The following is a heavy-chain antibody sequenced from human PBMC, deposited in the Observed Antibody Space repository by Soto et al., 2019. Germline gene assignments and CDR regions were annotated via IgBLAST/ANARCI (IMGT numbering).Heavy chain of an antibody. CDR3: ARGPRSAVATMAHFDY. CDR2: ITHLGRL. V-gene: IGHV4-34*01. Sequence: PSETLSLTCAVYGESFGGYYWSWIRQSPEKGLEWIGQITHLGRLNYNPSLESRVTISLDTSKNQLSLKLSSVSAADTAVYYCARGPRSAVATMAHFDYWGQGTLVTVSS. J-gene: IGHJ4*02. CDR1: GESFGGYY. D-gene: IGHD5-12*01.